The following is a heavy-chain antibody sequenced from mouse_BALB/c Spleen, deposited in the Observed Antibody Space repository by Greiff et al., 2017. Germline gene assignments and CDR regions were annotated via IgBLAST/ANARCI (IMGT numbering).Heavy chain of an antibody. J-gene: IGHJ4*01. Sequence: EVMLVESGGGLVQPGGSLKLSCAASGFTFSSYTMSWVRQTPEKRLEWVAYISNGGGSTYYPDTVKGRFTISRDNAKNTLYLQMSSLKSEDTAMYYCARLDEGYAMDYWGQGTSVTVSS. CDR2: ISNGGGST. V-gene: IGHV5-12-2*01. CDR1: GFTFSSYT. CDR3: ARLDEGYAMDY.